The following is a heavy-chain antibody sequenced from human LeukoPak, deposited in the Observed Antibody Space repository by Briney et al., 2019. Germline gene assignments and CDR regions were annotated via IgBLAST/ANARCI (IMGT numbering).Heavy chain of an antibody. Sequence: ASVKVSCKASGYTFTSYYMHWVRQAPGQGLEWMGIINPSGGSTSYAQKFQGRVTMTRDTSTSTVYMELSSLRSEDTAVYYCARDPTPVLRYFDWVVGNWFDPWGQGTLVTVSS. CDR2: INPSGGST. CDR1: GYTFTSYY. J-gene: IGHJ5*02. V-gene: IGHV1-46*01. D-gene: IGHD3-9*01. CDR3: ARDPTPVLRYFDWVVGNWFDP.